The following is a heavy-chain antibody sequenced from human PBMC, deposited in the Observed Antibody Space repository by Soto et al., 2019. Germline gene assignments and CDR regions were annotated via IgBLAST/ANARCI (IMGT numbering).Heavy chain of an antibody. CDR2: IYYSGST. J-gene: IGHJ6*02. Sequence: PSETLSLTCTVSGGSISSGGYYWSWIRQHPGKGLEWIGYIYYSGSTYYNPSLKSRVTISVDTSKNQFSLKLSSVTAADTAVYYCARATEYYDFWSGYSGGQVGYGMDVWGQGATVTVSS. D-gene: IGHD3-3*01. V-gene: IGHV4-31*03. CDR3: ARATEYYDFWSGYSGGQVGYGMDV. CDR1: GGSISSGGYY.